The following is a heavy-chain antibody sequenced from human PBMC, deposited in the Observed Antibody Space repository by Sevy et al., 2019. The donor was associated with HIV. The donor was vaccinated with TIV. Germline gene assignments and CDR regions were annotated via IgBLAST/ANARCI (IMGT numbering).Heavy chain of an antibody. J-gene: IGHJ6*02. CDR2: ISGSGGST. Sequence: GGSLRLSCAASGFTFSSYAMSWVRQAPGKGLEWVSAISGSGGSTYYADSVKGRFTISRDNSKNKLYLQMNSLRAEDTAVYYCAKGAWSAQSSGMDVWGQGTTVTVSS. CDR1: GFTFSSYA. D-gene: IGHD3-3*01. V-gene: IGHV3-23*01. CDR3: AKGAWSAQSSGMDV.